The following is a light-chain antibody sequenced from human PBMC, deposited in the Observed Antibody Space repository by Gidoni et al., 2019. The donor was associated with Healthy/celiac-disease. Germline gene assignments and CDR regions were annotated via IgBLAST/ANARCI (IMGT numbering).Light chain of an antibody. J-gene: IGKJ5*01. V-gene: IGKV1-39*01. CDR1: QSISSY. Sequence: GDRVTITCRASQSISSYLNWYQQKPGKAPKLLIYAASSLQSGIPSRFSGSGSGTDFTLTISSLQPEDFATYYCQQYYNTPITFGQGTRLEIK. CDR3: QQYYNTPIT. CDR2: AAS.